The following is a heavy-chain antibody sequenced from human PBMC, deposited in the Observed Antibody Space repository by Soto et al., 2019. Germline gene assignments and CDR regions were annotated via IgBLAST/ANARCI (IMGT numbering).Heavy chain of an antibody. V-gene: IGHV1-3*01. D-gene: IGHD4-4*01. J-gene: IGHJ4*02. Sequence: ASVKVSCKASGYTFTSYAMHWVRQAPGQRPEWMGWINAGNGNTKYSQKFQGRVTITRDTSASTAYMELSSLRSEDTAVYYCARTLTIVTSPLGYWGQGTLVTSPQ. CDR2: INAGNGNT. CDR3: ARTLTIVTSPLGY. CDR1: GYTFTSYA.